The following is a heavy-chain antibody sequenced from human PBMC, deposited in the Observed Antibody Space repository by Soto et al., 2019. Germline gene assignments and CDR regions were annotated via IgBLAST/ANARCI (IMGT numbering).Heavy chain of an antibody. J-gene: IGHJ4*02. V-gene: IGHV4-39*01. CDR3: ARREVVTLYYFDY. Sequence: QLQLQESGPGLVKPSETLSLTCTVSGGSISSSSYYWGWIRQPPGKGQEWIGSIYYSGSTYYNPSLKSRVTISVDTSKNQFSLKLSSVTAADTAVYYCARREVVTLYYFDYWGQGTLVTVSS. CDR2: IYYSGST. D-gene: IGHD2-21*02. CDR1: GGSISSSSYY.